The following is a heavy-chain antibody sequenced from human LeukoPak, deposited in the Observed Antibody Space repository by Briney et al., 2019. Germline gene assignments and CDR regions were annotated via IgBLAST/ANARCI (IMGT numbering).Heavy chain of an antibody. V-gene: IGHV3-23*01. Sequence: QSGGSLRLSCAASGFTFSSYAMSWVRQAPGKGLEWVSAISGSGGSTYYADSVKGRFTISRDNSKNTLYLQMNSLRADDTAVYYCAKDRYNSGWYFQHRGQGTLVTVSS. CDR1: GFTFSSYA. D-gene: IGHD6-19*01. J-gene: IGHJ1*01. CDR2: ISGSGGST. CDR3: AKDRYNSGWYFQH.